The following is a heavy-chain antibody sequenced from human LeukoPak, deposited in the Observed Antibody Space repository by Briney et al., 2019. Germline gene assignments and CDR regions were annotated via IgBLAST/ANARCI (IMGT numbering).Heavy chain of an antibody. Sequence: PSETLSLTCAVYGGSFSGYYWSWIRQPPGKGLEWIGEINHSGSTNYNPSLKSRVTISVDTSKNQFSLMLSSVTAADTAVYYCASRSGWYFYYFDYWGQGTLVTVSS. D-gene: IGHD6-19*01. CDR3: ASRSGWYFYYFDY. CDR2: INHSGST. V-gene: IGHV4-34*01. J-gene: IGHJ4*02. CDR1: GGSFSGYY.